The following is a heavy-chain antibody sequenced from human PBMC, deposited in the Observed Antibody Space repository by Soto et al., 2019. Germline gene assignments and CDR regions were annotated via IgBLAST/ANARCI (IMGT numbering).Heavy chain of an antibody. CDR2: IIPIFGTA. V-gene: IGHV1-69*01. D-gene: IGHD2-2*01. CDR3: ARGPPSGYCSSTSCQQFDH. CDR1: GGTFISYA. Sequence: GXSVKVSCKASGGTFISYASIWVRQAPGQGLEWMGGIIPIFGTANYAQKFQGRVTITADESTSTAYMELSSLRSEDTAVYYCARGPPSGYCSSTSCQQFDHWGQGTLVTVSS. J-gene: IGHJ5*02.